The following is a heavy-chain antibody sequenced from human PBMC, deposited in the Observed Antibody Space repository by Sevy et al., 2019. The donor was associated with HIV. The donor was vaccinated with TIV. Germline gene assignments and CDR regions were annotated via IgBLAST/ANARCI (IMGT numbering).Heavy chain of an antibody. CDR1: GFTFSSAW. V-gene: IGHV3-15*01. CDR3: ITDPAYRGYDEEVINYYFYGMDV. D-gene: IGHD5-12*01. CDR2: IKSEFDGGAI. Sequence: GGSLRLSCTASGFTFSSAWMSWVRQAPGKGLEWVGRIKSEFDGGAIDYAAPVKGRFTISREDSKNTVYLQMNSLKTEDTADDYCITDPAYRGYDEEVINYYFYGMDVWGQGTTVTVSS. J-gene: IGHJ6*02.